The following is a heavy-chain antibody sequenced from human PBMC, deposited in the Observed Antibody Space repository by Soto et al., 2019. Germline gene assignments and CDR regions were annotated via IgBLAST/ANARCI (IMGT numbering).Heavy chain of an antibody. CDR3: ARGDDSSGYPPFDY. V-gene: IGHV3-33*01. CDR1: GFTFSSYG. CDR2: IWYDGSNK. D-gene: IGHD3-22*01. J-gene: IGHJ4*02. Sequence: QVQLVESGGGVVQPGRSLRLSCAASGFTFSSYGMHWVRQAPGKGLEWVAVIWYDGSNKNYADSVKGRFTISRDNSKNPLSLQMNSLRAEDTAVYYCARGDDSSGYPPFDYWGQGTLVTVSS.